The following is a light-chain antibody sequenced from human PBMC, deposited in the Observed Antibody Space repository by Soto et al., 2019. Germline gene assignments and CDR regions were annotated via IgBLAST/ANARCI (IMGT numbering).Light chain of an antibody. J-gene: IGKJ4*01. CDR2: GAS. CDR1: QSVSSTY. CDR3: QHYGSLVLT. Sequence: EIVLTQPPGTLSLSPGERATLSCRASQSVSSTYLAWYQQKPGQAPRLLIYGASSRATGIPDRFSGSGSGTDFTLTISRLEPEDFAVYYCQHYGSLVLTFGGGTKVEIK. V-gene: IGKV3-20*01.